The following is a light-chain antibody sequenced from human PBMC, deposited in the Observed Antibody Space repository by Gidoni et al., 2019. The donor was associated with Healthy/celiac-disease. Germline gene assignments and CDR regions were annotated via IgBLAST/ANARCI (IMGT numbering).Light chain of an antibody. V-gene: IGKV3-11*01. Sequence: ELALTQSPATLSLSPGERATLSCRASQSVSSYLAWYQQKPGQAPMLLIYDASNRATGIPARFSGSGSGTDFTLTLSNLEPEDVAVYSCQQRSNWPRTFGQGTKLEIK. CDR1: QSVSSY. CDR2: DAS. CDR3: QQRSNWPRT. J-gene: IGKJ1*01.